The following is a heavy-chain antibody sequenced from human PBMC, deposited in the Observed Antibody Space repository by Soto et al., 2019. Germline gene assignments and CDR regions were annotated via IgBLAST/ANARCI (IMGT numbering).Heavy chain of an antibody. Sequence: QSQTLSLTCAISGDSVSSNSAAWNWIRQSPSRGLEWLGRTYYRSKWYSDYAVSVRGRITINPDTSKNQVSLQLNSVTPEDTAVYYCAREDGYDRHFDYWGQGTLVTISS. CDR3: AREDGYDRHFDY. CDR1: GDSVSSNSAA. D-gene: IGHD5-12*01. V-gene: IGHV6-1*01. J-gene: IGHJ4*02. CDR2: TYYRSKWYS.